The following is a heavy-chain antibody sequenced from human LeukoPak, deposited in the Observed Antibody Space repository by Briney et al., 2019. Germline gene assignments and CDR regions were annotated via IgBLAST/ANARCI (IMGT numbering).Heavy chain of an antibody. CDR3: ARGRVLEYQPPSPLYYFDY. J-gene: IGHJ4*02. D-gene: IGHD2-2*01. CDR1: GGSISSSSYY. Sequence: SETLSLTCTVSGGSISSSSYYWGWIRQPPGKGLEWIGEINHSGSTNYNPSLKSRVTISVDTSKNQFSLKLSSVTAADTAVYYCARGRVLEYQPPSPLYYFDYWGQGTLVTVSS. CDR2: INHSGST. V-gene: IGHV4-39*07.